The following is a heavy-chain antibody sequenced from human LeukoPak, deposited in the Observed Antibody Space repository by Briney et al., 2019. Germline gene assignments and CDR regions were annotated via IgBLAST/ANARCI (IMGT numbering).Heavy chain of an antibody. Sequence: SETLSLTCTVSGGSISSYYWSWIRQPAGKGLEWIGRIYTSGSTNYNPSLKSRVTMSVDTSKNQFSLKLTSVTAADTAVYYCARIGENYYEYYFDYWGQGTPVTVSS. J-gene: IGHJ4*02. CDR3: ARIGENYYEYYFDY. D-gene: IGHD1-26*01. V-gene: IGHV4-4*07. CDR2: IYTSGST. CDR1: GGSISSYY.